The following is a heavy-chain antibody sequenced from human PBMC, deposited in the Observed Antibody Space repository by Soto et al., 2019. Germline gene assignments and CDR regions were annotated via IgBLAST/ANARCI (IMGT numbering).Heavy chain of an antibody. V-gene: IGHV4-4*02. J-gene: IGHJ6*03. Sequence: SETLSLTCAVSSCSISSSNSSSWVRPPPGKGLGWIGEIYHSGSTHYNPSLKSRVTTSVDTSKNQFSLKLSSVTAADTAVYYCARSYGSGSYYTDWDYYYYYMDVWGKGTTVTVSS. CDR3: ARSYGSGSYYTDWDYYYYYMDV. CDR1: SCSISSSNS. CDR2: IYHSGST. D-gene: IGHD3-10*01.